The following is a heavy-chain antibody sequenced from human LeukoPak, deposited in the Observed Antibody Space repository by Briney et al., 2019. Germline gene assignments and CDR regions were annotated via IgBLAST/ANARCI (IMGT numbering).Heavy chain of an antibody. CDR1: GYTFTAYY. Sequence: ASVKVSCKASGYTFTAYYMHWVRHAPGQGLEWMGWINLNSGGTNYAQKFQGRVTMTRDTSISAAYMDLSRLGSDDTAVYYCARVDGGDWYYFDFWGQGTLVTVSS. D-gene: IGHD2-21*02. CDR2: INLNSGGT. CDR3: ARVDGGDWYYFDF. J-gene: IGHJ4*02. V-gene: IGHV1-2*02.